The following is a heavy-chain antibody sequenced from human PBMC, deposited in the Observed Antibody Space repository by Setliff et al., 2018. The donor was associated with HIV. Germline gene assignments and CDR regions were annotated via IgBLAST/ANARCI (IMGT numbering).Heavy chain of an antibody. V-gene: IGHV4-31*03. D-gene: IGHD3-10*01. CDR1: GGSISGGGYY. CDR3: ASVPARGGVRGFITFDY. Sequence: PSETLSLTCTVSGGSISGGGYYWSWIRQHPGKGLEWIGYIYYSGSTYYNPSLKSRVTISVDTSKNQFSLKLSSVTAADTAVYSCASVPARGGVRGFITFDYWGQGTLGTSPQ. J-gene: IGHJ4*02. CDR2: IYYSGST.